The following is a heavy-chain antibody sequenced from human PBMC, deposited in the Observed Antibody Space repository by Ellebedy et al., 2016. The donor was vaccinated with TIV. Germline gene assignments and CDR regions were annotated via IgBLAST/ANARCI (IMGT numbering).Heavy chain of an antibody. CDR3: ARDYHTMQLDY. CDR2: IWHDGSNE. V-gene: IGHV3-33*08. J-gene: IGHJ4*02. CDR1: GFTFSGYG. D-gene: IGHD1-14*01. Sequence: GESLKISCAASGFTFSGYGMHWVRPTPGKGLEWVAVIWHDGSNENYADPVRGRFTISRDNSRNTLYLQMDSLRVEDTAVYYCARDYHTMQLDYWGPGILVTVSS.